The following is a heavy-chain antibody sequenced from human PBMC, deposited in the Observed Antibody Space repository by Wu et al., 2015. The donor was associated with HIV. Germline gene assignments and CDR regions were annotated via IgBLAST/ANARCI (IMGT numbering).Heavy chain of an antibody. CDR2: INPSGGST. D-gene: IGHD6-19*01. CDR1: GYTFTSYY. CDR3: ARTRLQAVASGPRLDY. J-gene: IGHJ4*02. Sequence: QVQLVQSGAEVKKPGASVKVSCKASGYTFTSYYMHWVRQAPGQGLEWMGIINPSGGSTSYAQKFQGRVTMTRDTSTSTVYMELSSLRSEDTAVYYCARTRLQAVASGPRLDYVGPRERWSTVSS. V-gene: IGHV1-46*01.